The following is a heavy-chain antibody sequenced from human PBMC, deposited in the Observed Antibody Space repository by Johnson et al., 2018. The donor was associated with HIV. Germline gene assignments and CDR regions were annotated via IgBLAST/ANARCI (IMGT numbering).Heavy chain of an antibody. CDR2: IYSGGST. CDR3: ARGSTVTTLSGAFDV. V-gene: IGHV3-66*01. CDR1: GFTVSYNY. Sequence: VQLVESGGGVVQPGRSLRLSCAASGFTVSYNYMSWVRQAPGKGLEWVSVIYSGGSTYYADSVMGRFTISRDNSKNTLYLQMNSLRADDTAVYYCARGSTVTTLSGAFDVWGQGTLVTVSS. J-gene: IGHJ3*01. D-gene: IGHD4-11*01.